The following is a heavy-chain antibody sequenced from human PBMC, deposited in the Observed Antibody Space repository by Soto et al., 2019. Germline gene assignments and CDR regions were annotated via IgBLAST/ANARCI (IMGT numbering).Heavy chain of an antibody. CDR2: LNTYGNT. J-gene: IGHJ5*01. Sequence: SETLSLTCTVSGGSMSSYRWRWIRQPAGKGLEWIGRLNTYGNTHYNPSLKSRVTVSVDTSRNQFFLTLRSVTAADSAVYHCGRESGETWDYEASWGHGTPVTVSS. V-gene: IGHV4-4*07. CDR3: GRESGETWDYEAS. D-gene: IGHD1-7*01. CDR1: GGSMSSYR.